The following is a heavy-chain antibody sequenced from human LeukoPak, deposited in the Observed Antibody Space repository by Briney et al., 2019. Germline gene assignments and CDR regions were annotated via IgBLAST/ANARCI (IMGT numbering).Heavy chain of an antibody. Sequence: PGGSLRLSCAASGFTFSSYAMSWVCQAPGKGLEWVSAISGSGGSTYYADSVKGRFTISRDNSKNTLYLQMNSLRAEDTAVYYCAKGAMIQLWLEYYFDYWGQGTLVTVSS. CDR1: GFTFSSYA. CDR2: ISGSGGST. D-gene: IGHD5-18*01. V-gene: IGHV3-23*01. J-gene: IGHJ4*02. CDR3: AKGAMIQLWLEYYFDY.